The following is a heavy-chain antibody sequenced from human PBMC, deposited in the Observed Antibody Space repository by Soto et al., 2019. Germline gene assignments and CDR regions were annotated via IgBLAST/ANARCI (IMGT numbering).Heavy chain of an antibody. CDR2: IYYSGNT. CDR3: ARQLGLWQPLDY. CDR1: GGSMRDNY. D-gene: IGHD1-1*01. Sequence: PSETLSPTCSVSGGSMRDNYWSWIRQSPGKGPEWIGYIYYSGNTNYNPSLKSRVTISVDMPKSLFSLKLNSVTAADTAVYYCARQLGLWQPLDYWGRGTLVTVSS. J-gene: IGHJ4*02. V-gene: IGHV4-59*01.